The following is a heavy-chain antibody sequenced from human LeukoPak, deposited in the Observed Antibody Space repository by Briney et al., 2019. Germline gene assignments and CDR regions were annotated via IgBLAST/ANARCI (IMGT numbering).Heavy chain of an antibody. J-gene: IGHJ4*02. CDR2: INPDGCGT. V-gene: IGHV3-74*01. Sequence: TGGSLRLSCAVSGFTFSTYWMHWCRQAPGKGLVWVSRINPDGCGTDHADSVKGRFTISRDNAKNTLYLQMNSLRAEDTAVYYCAKDLRGNRDYRGQGTLVTVSS. D-gene: IGHD4-23*01. CDR1: GFTFSTYW. CDR3: AKDLRGNRDY.